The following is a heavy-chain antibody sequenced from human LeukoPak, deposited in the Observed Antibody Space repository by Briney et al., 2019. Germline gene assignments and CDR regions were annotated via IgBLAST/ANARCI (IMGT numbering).Heavy chain of an antibody. J-gene: IGHJ6*02. D-gene: IGHD3-3*01. V-gene: IGHV3-30-3*01. CDR1: GFTFSSYA. CDR3: ARAGSGYSYYYYGMDV. Sequence: GGSLRLSCAASGFTFSSYAMHWVRQAPGKGLEWVAVISYDGSNKYYADSVKGRFTISRDNSKNTLYLQMNSLRAEDAAVYYCARAGSGYSYYYYGMDVWGQGTTVAVSS. CDR2: ISYDGSNK.